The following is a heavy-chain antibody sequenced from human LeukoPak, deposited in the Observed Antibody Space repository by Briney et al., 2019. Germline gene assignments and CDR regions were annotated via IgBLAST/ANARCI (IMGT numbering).Heavy chain of an antibody. Sequence: GGSLRLSCAASGFTFSSYSMNWVRQAPGKGLEWVSAISGSGGSTYYADSVKGRFTISRDNSKNTLYLQMNSLRAEDTAVYYCAKENYYDSSGYYYQSLDYWGQGTLVTVSS. CDR1: GFTFSSYS. CDR3: AKENYYDSSGYYYQSLDY. J-gene: IGHJ4*02. D-gene: IGHD3-22*01. V-gene: IGHV3-23*01. CDR2: ISGSGGST.